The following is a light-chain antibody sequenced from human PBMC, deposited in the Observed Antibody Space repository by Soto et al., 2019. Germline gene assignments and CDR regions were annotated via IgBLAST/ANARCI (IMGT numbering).Light chain of an antibody. J-gene: IGKJ2*01. V-gene: IGKV3-20*01. CDR2: GTS. Sequence: PGERATLSCRASQTVNSRYFAWYQQKPGQAPRLLIYGTSSRATGIRDRFSGSGSGTDFTLTISRLEPEDFAVYYCQKYAYSYTFGQGTKLEI. CDR1: QTVNSRY. CDR3: QKYAYSYT.